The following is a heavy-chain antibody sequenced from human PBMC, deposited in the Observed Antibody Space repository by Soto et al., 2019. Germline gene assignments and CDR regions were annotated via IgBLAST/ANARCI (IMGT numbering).Heavy chain of an antibody. D-gene: IGHD3-22*01. CDR1: GFTFSSYG. Sequence: QVQLVESGGGVVQPGRSLRLSCAASGFTFSSYGMHWVRQAPGKGLEWVAVIWYDGSNKYYADSVKGRFTISRDNSKNTLYLQRNSLRAEDTAVYYCARTYYYDSSGTLGLAFDIWGQGTMVTVSS. V-gene: IGHV3-33*01. J-gene: IGHJ3*02. CDR2: IWYDGSNK. CDR3: ARTYYYDSSGTLGLAFDI.